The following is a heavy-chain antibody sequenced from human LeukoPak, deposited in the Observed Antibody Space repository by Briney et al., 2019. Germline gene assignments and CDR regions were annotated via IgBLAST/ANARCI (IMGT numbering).Heavy chain of an antibody. D-gene: IGHD5-12*01. J-gene: IGHJ6*02. CDR3: ARVPGYSGYFYGMDV. Sequence: GGSLRFSCAAYRFTFSDNWMHWVRQAQGKGLVWVSRLDSDASITNYADSVKGRFAISRDNAKNTLYLQMNSLTAEDTAVYYCARVPGYSGYFYGMDVWGQGTTVTVSS. V-gene: IGHV3-74*01. CDR2: LDSDASIT. CDR1: RFTFSDNW.